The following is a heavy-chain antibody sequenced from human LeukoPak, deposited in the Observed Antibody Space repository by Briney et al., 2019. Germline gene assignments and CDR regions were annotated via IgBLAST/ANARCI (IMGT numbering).Heavy chain of an antibody. Sequence: GGSLRLSCSASGFTFSSYAMHWVRQPPGKELEYFSAIISNGGSTYYADSVKGRFTISRDNSKNTLYLQMSSLRAEDTAVYYCVKVYGSGSSFGRHFDYWGQGTLVTVSS. CDR3: VKVYGSGSSFGRHFDY. J-gene: IGHJ4*02. CDR1: GFTFSSYA. V-gene: IGHV3-64D*09. D-gene: IGHD3-10*01. CDR2: IISNGGST.